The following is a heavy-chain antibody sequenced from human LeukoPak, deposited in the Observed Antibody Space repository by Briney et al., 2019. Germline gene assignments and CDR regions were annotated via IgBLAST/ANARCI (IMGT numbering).Heavy chain of an antibody. CDR2: ISPYNGNT. J-gene: IGHJ6*02. CDR3: ARRLLIRNWNYKNYGMDV. Sequence: GASVKVSCKASGYTFTSYGISWVRQAPGQGLEWMGWISPYNGNTNYAQKLQGRVTMTTDTSTSTAYMELRSLRSDDTAVYYCARRLLIRNWNYKNYGMDVWGQGTTVTVSS. D-gene: IGHD1-7*01. V-gene: IGHV1-18*01. CDR1: GYTFTSYG.